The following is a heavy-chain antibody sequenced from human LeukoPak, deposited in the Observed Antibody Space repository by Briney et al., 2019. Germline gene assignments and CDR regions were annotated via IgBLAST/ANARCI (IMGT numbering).Heavy chain of an antibody. Sequence: GRSLRLSCAVSGFTFSNYGMHWVRQAPGKGLEWVAVISYDGSNKYYADSVKGRFTTSRDNSKNTLYLQMNSLRAEDTAVFCCARELGTGFDSWGQGTLVTVSS. J-gene: IGHJ4*02. CDR1: GFTFSNYG. V-gene: IGHV3-30*03. CDR2: ISYDGSNK. CDR3: ARELGTGFDS.